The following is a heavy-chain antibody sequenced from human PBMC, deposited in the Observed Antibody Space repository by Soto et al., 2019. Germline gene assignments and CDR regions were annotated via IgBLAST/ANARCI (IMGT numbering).Heavy chain of an antibody. CDR1: GFTFRSYE. CDR3: ARDPALRYFDWLGYFFDY. V-gene: IGHV3-48*03. D-gene: IGHD3-9*01. CDR2: ISSSGTTT. J-gene: IGHJ4*02. Sequence: GGSLRLSCAASGFTFRSYEMNWVRQAPGKGLEWISYISSSGTTTYYADSVKGRFTISRDNANNSLVLQMNSLRAEDTAVYYCARDPALRYFDWLGYFFDYWGQGTLVTVSS.